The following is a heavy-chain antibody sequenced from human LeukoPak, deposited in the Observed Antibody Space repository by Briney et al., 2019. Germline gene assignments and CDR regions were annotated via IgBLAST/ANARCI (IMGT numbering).Heavy chain of an antibody. CDR2: ISSNGGST. J-gene: IGHJ4*02. V-gene: IGHV3-64D*09. CDR1: GFIFSSYA. CDR3: VKRTGLYFDY. D-gene: IGHD7-27*01. Sequence: PGGSLRLSCSGSGFIFSSYAIHWVRQAPGKGLEYVSGISSNGGSTYNADSVKGRFTISRDNSKNTVYLQTSSLRAEDTAVYYCVKRTGLYFDYWGQGTLVTVSS.